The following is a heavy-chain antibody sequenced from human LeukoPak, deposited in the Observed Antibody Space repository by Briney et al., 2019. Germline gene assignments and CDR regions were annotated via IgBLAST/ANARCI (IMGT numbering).Heavy chain of an antibody. D-gene: IGHD6-19*01. CDR2: IYSGGAT. CDR3: ARAPSGWNFDC. V-gene: IGHV3-66*01. J-gene: IGHJ4*02. Sequence: PGGSLRLSCAASGITVGSSYMSWVRRAPGKGLEWVSAIYSGGATYYADSAEGRFTISRDNSKNTLYLQMNSLRVEDTAVYYCARAPSGWNFDCWGQGALVTVST. CDR1: GITVGSSY.